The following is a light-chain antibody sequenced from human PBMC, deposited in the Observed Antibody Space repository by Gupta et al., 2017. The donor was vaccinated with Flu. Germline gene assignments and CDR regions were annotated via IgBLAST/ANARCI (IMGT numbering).Light chain of an antibody. CDR2: DVT. V-gene: IGLV2-11*01. J-gene: IGLJ3*02. CDR1: SSDVGAYNY. CDR3: CSYGGTNALWG. Sequence: QSVLTQPRSVSGSPGQSVTISCTGTSSDVGAYNYVSWYQHHPGKAPKVSSYDVTKRPSGVPGRLSGSKSGNTASLTISGLQADDEADYDCCSYGGTNALWGCGGGTKL.